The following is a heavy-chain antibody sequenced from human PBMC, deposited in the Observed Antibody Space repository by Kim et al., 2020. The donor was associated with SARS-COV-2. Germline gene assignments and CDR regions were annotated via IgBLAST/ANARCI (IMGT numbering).Heavy chain of an antibody. D-gene: IGHD3-3*01. CDR3: AKEGGPRGNGVKCDS. CDR2: ISDSGGRT. Sequence: GGSLRLSCAASGFTFSSYAMIWVRQAPGKGLEWVSAISDSGGRTYYVDSMKGRFTISRDNSKNTLYLEMNSLRVEGTAVYYCAKEGGPRGNGVKCDSGGQGTLVTVSS. J-gene: IGHJ4*02. CDR1: GFTFSSYA. V-gene: IGHV3-23*01.